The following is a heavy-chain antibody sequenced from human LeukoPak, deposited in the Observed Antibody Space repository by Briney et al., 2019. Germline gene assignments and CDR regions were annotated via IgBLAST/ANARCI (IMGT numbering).Heavy chain of an antibody. J-gene: IGHJ6*03. V-gene: IGHV1-2*06. CDR2: INPNSGGT. CDR3: ARVTSSSWSYYYYYYMDV. Sequence: ASVKVSCKASGYTFTGYYMHWVRQAPGQGLEWMGRINPNSGGTNYAQKFQGRVTMTRDTSISTAYMELSRLRSDDTAVYYCARVTSSSWSYYYYYYMDVWGKGTTVTVSS. D-gene: IGHD6-13*01. CDR1: GYTFTGYY.